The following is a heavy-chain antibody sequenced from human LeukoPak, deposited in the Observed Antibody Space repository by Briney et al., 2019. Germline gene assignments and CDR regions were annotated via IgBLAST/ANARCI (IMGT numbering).Heavy chain of an antibody. D-gene: IGHD3-22*01. V-gene: IGHV3-23*01. J-gene: IGHJ3*02. CDR3: AREHSSGAPGAFDI. Sequence: GGSLRLSCAASGFTFSSYEMNWVRQAPGKGLEWVSTISGSGDRTYYADSVKGRFTISRDNAKNSLYLQMNSLRAEDTAVYYCAREHSSGAPGAFDIWGQGTMVTVSS. CDR1: GFTFSSYE. CDR2: ISGSGDRT.